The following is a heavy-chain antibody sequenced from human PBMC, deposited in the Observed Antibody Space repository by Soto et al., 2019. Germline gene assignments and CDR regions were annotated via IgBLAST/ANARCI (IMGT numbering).Heavy chain of an antibody. Sequence: SETLSLTCAVYGGSFSGYYWSWIRQPPGKGLEWIGEINHSGSTNYNPSLKSRVTISVDTSKNQFSLKLSSVTAADTAVYYCAREGVPRYFDRLTKYYLDYWGQGTLVTVSS. D-gene: IGHD3-9*01. CDR2: INHSGST. CDR1: GGSFSGYY. V-gene: IGHV4-34*01. J-gene: IGHJ4*02. CDR3: AREGVPRYFDRLTKYYLDY.